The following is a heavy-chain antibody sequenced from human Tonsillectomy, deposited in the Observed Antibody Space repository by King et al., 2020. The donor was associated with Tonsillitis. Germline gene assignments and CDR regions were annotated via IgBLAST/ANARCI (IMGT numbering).Heavy chain of an antibody. CDR1: GYRFTSFW. CDR3: ARRGPHRSRWTSFDY. Sequence: VQLVESGAEVKKPGESLKISCKGSGYRFTSFWIGWVRQMPGKGLEWMGIIYPGDSDTRYSPSFQGQVTISADKSITTAYLQWSSLKASDTAMYYCARRGPHRSRWTSFDYWGQGTLVPVPS. CDR2: IYPGDSDT. V-gene: IGHV5-51*01. J-gene: IGHJ4*02. D-gene: IGHD6-19*01.